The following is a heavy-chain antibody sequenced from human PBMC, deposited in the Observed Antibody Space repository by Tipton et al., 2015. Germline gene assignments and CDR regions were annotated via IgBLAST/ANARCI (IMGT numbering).Heavy chain of an antibody. V-gene: IGHV4-39*02. CDR3: ARDLEHGMDV. Sequence: TLSLTCTVSGGSISNSNYHWGWIRQPPGKGLEWIGSLSYSGKTDYNPPLRSRVTISVDTSKNQFSLRLSSVTAADTAVYYCARDLEHGMDVWGQGTTVTVSS. D-gene: IGHD5-24*01. CDR1: GGSISNSNYH. J-gene: IGHJ6*02. CDR2: LSYSGKT.